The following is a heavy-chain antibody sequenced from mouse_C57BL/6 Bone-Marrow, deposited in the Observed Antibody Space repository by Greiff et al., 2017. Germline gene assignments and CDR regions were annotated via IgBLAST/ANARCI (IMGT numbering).Heavy chain of an antibody. V-gene: IGHV1-62-2*01. CDR1: GYTFTEYT. CDR2: FYPGSGSI. Sequence: QVQLQQSGAELVKPGASVKLSCKASGYTFTEYTIHWVKQRSGQGLEWIGWFYPGSGSIKYNEKFKDKATLTADKSSSTVYMELSRLTSEDSAVYFCARHEDGIFGLLRYWYFDVWGTGTTVTVSS. J-gene: IGHJ1*03. CDR3: ARHEDGIFGLLRYWYFDV. D-gene: IGHD1-1*01.